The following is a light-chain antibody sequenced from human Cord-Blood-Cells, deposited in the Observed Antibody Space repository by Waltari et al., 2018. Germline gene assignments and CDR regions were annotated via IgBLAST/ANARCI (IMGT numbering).Light chain of an antibody. CDR2: GPS. J-gene: IGKJ1*01. CDR3: QQYGSWT. Sequence: EIVLTQSPVTLSLSTGERASLSCRASQSVSSSYLAWYQQKPGQAPRLLIYGPSSRATGIPDRFSGSGSGTDVTLTMSRLEPEDFAVYYCQQYGSWTFGQGTKVEIK. CDR1: QSVSSSY. V-gene: IGKV3-20*01.